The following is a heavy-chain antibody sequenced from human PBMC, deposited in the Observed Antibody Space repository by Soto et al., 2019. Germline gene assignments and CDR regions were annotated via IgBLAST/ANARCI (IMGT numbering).Heavy chain of an antibody. CDR1: GVSITSSQW. Sequence: PSETLSLTCAVSGVSITSSQWWSWVRQSPGKGLEWIGEIYHDGSAHYSPSLKSRVNMSVDKSKNQFSLELNSLTAADTAVYFCAREDGVRYGSAYFDYWGQGILVTVSS. CDR2: IYHDGSA. J-gene: IGHJ4*02. CDR3: AREDGVRYGSAYFDY. V-gene: IGHV4-4*02. D-gene: IGHD2-8*01.